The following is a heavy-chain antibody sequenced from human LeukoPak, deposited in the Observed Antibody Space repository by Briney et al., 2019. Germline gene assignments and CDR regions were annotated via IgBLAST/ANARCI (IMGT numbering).Heavy chain of an antibody. CDR2: INPNSGGT. V-gene: IGHV1-2*02. CDR1: GYTFTGYY. D-gene: IGHD6-13*01. CDR3: ASSSTGAGAAYYYYMDV. J-gene: IGHJ6*03. Sequence: ASVKVSCKASGYTFTGYYMHWVRQAPGQGLEWMGWINPNSGGTNYAQKFQGRVTMTRDTSISTAYMELSRLRSDDTAVYYCASSSTGAGAAYYYYMDVWGKGTTVTVSS.